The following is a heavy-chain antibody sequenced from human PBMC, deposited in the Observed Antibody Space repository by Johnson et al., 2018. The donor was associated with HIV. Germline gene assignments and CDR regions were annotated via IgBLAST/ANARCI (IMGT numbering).Heavy chain of an antibody. CDR3: ARDVGDRGYYDSSGYRAFDI. CDR1: GFTFSSYG. D-gene: IGHD3-22*01. CDR2: IWYDGSNK. V-gene: IGHV3-33*01. Sequence: QMLLVESGGGVVQPGRSLRLSCAASGFTFSSYGMHWVRQAPGKGLEWVAVIWYDGSNKYYADSVKGRFTISRDNSKNTLYLQMNSLRAEDTAVYYCARDVGDRGYYDSSGYRAFDIWGQGTMVTVSS. J-gene: IGHJ3*02.